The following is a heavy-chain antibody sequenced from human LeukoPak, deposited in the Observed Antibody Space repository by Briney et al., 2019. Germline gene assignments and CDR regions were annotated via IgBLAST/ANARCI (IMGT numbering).Heavy chain of an antibody. Sequence: GGSLRLSCVASGFTFTNYAMSWVRQAPGKGLEWVSAITGSDGTSHYADSVRGRFTISRDNSKNTLYLQVNSLRAEDTAVYYCAKWGDYDILTGYYVPDYWGQGTLVTVSS. CDR1: GFTFTNYA. CDR2: ITGSDGTS. J-gene: IGHJ4*02. V-gene: IGHV3-23*01. D-gene: IGHD3-9*01. CDR3: AKWGDYDILTGYYVPDY.